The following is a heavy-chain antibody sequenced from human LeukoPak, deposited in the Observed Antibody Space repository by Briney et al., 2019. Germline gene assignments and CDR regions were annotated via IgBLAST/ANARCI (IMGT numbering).Heavy chain of an antibody. V-gene: IGHV4-31*03. D-gene: IGHD3-9*01. CDR2: IYYSGST. CDR3: ASAIYDILTGYYVDY. CDR1: GGSISSGGYY. J-gene: IGHJ4*02. Sequence: SGTLSLTCTVSGGSISSGGYYWSWIRQHPGKGLEWIGYIYYSGSTYYNPSLKSRVTISVDTSKNQFSLKLSSVTAADTAVYYCASAIYDILTGYYVDYWGQGTLVTVSS.